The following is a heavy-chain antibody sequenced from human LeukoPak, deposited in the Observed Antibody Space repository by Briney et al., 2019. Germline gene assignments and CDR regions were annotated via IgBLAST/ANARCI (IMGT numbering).Heavy chain of an antibody. CDR3: ARDFSGDGYNLSGY. J-gene: IGHJ4*02. D-gene: IGHD5-24*01. CDR1: GGSITSGGYY. CDR2: ISHSGST. Sequence: PSETLSLTCTVSGGSITSGGYYWSWIRQPPGKGLEWIGYISHSGSTYYNPSLRSRVTISVDTSNNQFSLKLSSVTAADTAVYYCARDFSGDGYNLSGYWGQGTLVTVSS. V-gene: IGHV4-30-2*01.